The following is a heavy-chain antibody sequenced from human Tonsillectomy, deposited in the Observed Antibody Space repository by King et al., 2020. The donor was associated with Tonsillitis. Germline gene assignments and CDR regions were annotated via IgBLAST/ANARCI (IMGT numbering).Heavy chain of an antibody. J-gene: IGHJ4*02. Sequence: MQLQESGPGLVTPSQTLSLTCTVSGGSISSGDYYWSWIRQPPGKGLEWIGYIYYSGSTYYNPSLKSRVTISVDTSKNQFSLKLSSVTAADTAVYYCARLNYRVATSVAGDDYWGQGTLVTVSS. V-gene: IGHV4-30-4*01. D-gene: IGHD5-12*01. CDR1: GGSISSGDYY. CDR3: ARLNYRVATSVAGDDY. CDR2: IYYSGST.